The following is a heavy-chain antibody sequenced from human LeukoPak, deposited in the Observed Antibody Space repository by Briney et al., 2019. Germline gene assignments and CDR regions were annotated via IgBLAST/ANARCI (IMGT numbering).Heavy chain of an antibody. Sequence: IPGGSLRLSCAGSGFIFSNAWMNWVRQAPGKGLEWVGRVKSKYDGGTTDYAAHAKGRFTISRDDSKNTVYLQMNSLKTEDTAVYYCNTGGYYFDYWGQGTLVTVSS. V-gene: IGHV3-15*01. CDR1: GFIFSNAW. CDR2: VKSKYDGGTT. J-gene: IGHJ4*02. CDR3: NTGGYYFDY.